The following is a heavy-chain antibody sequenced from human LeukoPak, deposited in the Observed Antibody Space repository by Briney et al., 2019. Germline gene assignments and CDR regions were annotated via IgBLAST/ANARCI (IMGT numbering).Heavy chain of an antibody. V-gene: IGHV5-51*01. Sequence: GESLKISCEASGYRFTSYWIAWVRQMPGKGLEWMGIIYPGDSDTRYSPSFQGQVTISADKSISTAYLQWTTLRASDTAVYYCARRDNSGYFYFDFWGQGTLVTVST. CDR1: GYRFTSYW. J-gene: IGHJ4*02. CDR2: IYPGDSDT. CDR3: ARRDNSGYFYFDF. D-gene: IGHD6-19*01.